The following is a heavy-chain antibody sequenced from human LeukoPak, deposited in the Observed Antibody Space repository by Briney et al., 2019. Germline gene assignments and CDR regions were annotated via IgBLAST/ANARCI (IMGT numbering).Heavy chain of an antibody. V-gene: IGHV3-7*01. CDR1: GFPFSTYW. Sequence: GGSLRLSCAASGFPFSTYWMSWVRQAPGKGLEWVAHIKEDGSETDYLDSVKGRFTISRDNAKNSLYLQMNSLRAEDTAVYYCARDRGIDYWGQGTLVTVSS. J-gene: IGHJ4*02. CDR2: IKEDGSET. CDR3: ARDRGIDY. D-gene: IGHD3-10*01.